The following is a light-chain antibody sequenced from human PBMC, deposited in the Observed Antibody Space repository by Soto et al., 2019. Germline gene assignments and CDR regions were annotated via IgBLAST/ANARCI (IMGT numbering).Light chain of an antibody. Sequence: EIMMTQSPATLSVSPGERATLSCRASQSVRNNLAWYQQKPGQAPRLLIYYASTRATGVPARFSGSGSGTEFTLTISSLLSEDSALYYCQQYNNWPPITFGQGTRLEIK. CDR2: YAS. CDR3: QQYNNWPPIT. CDR1: QSVRNN. V-gene: IGKV3-15*01. J-gene: IGKJ5*01.